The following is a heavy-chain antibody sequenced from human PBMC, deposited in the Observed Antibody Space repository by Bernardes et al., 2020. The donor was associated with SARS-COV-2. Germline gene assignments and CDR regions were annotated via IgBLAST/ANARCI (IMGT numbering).Heavy chain of an antibody. Sequence: ASVKVSCKASGYTFTSYDINWVRQATGQGLEWMGWMNPNSGNTDYAQKFQGRVTMTRNTSISTAYMELSSLRSEDTAVYYCARGLSVFGAVAKNWFDPWGQGSLVTVSS. CDR2: MNPNSGNT. D-gene: IGHD3-3*01. V-gene: IGHV1-8*01. J-gene: IGHJ5*02. CDR1: GYTFTSYD. CDR3: ARGLSVFGAVAKNWFDP.